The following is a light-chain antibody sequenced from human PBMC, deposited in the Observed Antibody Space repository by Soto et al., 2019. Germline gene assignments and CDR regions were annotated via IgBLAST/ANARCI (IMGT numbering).Light chain of an antibody. Sequence: QSVLTQPASVSGSPGRSITISCTGTSSDVGSYNYVSWYQQHPGKVPKLMIYESSKRPSGVSDRFSGSNSGNTASLTITGLQAENEADYYCCTYASLKFVFRTGTKVTVL. CDR3: CTYASLKFV. CDR1: SSDVGSYNY. J-gene: IGLJ1*01. CDR2: ESS. V-gene: IGLV2-23*01.